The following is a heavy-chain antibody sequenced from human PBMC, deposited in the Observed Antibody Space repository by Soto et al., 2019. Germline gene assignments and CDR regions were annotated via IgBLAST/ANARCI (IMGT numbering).Heavy chain of an antibody. Sequence: LSLTFTVSGDSIISGDYYWSLIRQTPGKGLEWIGYIYYSGDTNYNPSLKSRVIISVDTSKNQFSLKLSSVTAADTAVYYFANTDWFDTWGQGTLVRISS. CDR1: GDSIISGDYY. J-gene: IGHJ5*02. CDR3: ANTDWFDT. V-gene: IGHV4-30-4*01. CDR2: IYYSGDT.